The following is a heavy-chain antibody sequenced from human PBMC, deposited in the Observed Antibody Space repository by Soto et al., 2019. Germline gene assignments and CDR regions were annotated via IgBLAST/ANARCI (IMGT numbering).Heavy chain of an antibody. D-gene: IGHD6-25*01. Sequence: GGSLRLSCAGSGLTLTNYGMRWVRQAPGKGLEWVASIKRDGSEKYYVDSVKGRFTISRDNALNSLWLQMSSLRAEDTAVYYCARVQAAGMDVWGKGTTVTVSS. CDR2: IKRDGSEK. J-gene: IGHJ6*03. CDR1: GLTLTNYG. CDR3: ARVQAAGMDV. V-gene: IGHV3-7*01.